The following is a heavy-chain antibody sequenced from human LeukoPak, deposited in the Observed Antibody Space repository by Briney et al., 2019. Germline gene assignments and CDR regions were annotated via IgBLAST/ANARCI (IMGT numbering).Heavy chain of an antibody. Sequence: SETLSLTCAVYGGSFSGYYWSWIRQPPGKGLEWIGYIYYSGSTYYNPSLKSRVTISVDTSKNQFSLKLSSVTAADTAVYYCARGDSSGWERYYYYGMDVWGQGTTVTVSS. J-gene: IGHJ6*02. V-gene: IGHV4-34*01. CDR1: GGSFSGYY. CDR2: IYYSGST. D-gene: IGHD6-19*01. CDR3: ARGDSSGWERYYYYGMDV.